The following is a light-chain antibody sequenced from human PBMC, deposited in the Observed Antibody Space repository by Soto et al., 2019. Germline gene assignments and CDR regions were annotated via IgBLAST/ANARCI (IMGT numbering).Light chain of an antibody. CDR3: QQRSNWPPVT. J-gene: IGKJ4*01. CDR2: DAS. CDR1: QSVSSN. Sequence: EIVLTQSPGTLSLSPGERATLSCRASQSVSSNLAWYRQKPGQAPRLLIYDASNRATGIPARFSGSGSGTDFTLAISSLEPEDFAVYYCQQRSNWPPVTFGGGTKVDIK. V-gene: IGKV3-11*01.